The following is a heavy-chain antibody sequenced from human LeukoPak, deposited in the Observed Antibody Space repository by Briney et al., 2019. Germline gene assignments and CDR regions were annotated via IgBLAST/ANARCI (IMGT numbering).Heavy chain of an antibody. CDR1: GFTFSNYW. CDR3: ARDKKSGESSEIDY. V-gene: IGHV3-74*03. Sequence: GGSLRLSCAASGFTFSNYWLHWVRQAPGKGLAWVSRINRDGSTTKYADSVKGRFTVSRDNAKNTLNLQMNSLRAEDTAVYYCARDKKSGESSEIDYWGQGTLVTVSS. D-gene: IGHD3-10*01. J-gene: IGHJ4*02. CDR2: INRDGSTT.